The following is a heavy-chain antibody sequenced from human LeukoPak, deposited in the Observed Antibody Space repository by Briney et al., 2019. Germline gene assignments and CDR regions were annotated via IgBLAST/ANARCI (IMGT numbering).Heavy chain of an antibody. Sequence: NPSETLSLTCAVYGGSFSGYYWSWIRQPPGKGLEWIGEINHSGSTNYNPSLKSRVTIPVDTSKNQFSLKLSSVTAADTAVYYCARGLKGVPRNYFDYWGQGTLVTVSS. CDR2: INHSGST. D-gene: IGHD2-2*01. V-gene: IGHV4-34*01. CDR1: GGSFSGYY. CDR3: ARGLKGVPRNYFDY. J-gene: IGHJ4*02.